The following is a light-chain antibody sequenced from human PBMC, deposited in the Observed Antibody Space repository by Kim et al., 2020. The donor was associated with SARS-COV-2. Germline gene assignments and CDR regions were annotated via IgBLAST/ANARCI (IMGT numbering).Light chain of an antibody. CDR3: SSYTTSSTWL. V-gene: IGLV2-14*04. CDR2: DVN. CDR1: SSDVGAHNY. J-gene: IGLJ3*02. Sequence: QSITISCTGTSSDVGAHNYVSWYQQDPGKAPKLMIYDVNKRPSGVSSRFSGSKSGNTASLTISGLQAEDEADYYCSSYTTSSTWLFGGGTQLTVL.